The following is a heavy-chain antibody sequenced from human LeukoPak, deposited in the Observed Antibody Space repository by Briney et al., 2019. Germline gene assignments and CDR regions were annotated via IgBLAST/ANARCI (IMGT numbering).Heavy chain of an antibody. CDR3: ARDVVGGYNLFDY. Sequence: VGSLRLSCAASGFTFSSYWMHWVRQAPGKGLVWVSRINSDGSSTSYADSVKGRFTISRDNAKNTLYLQMNSLRAEDTAVYYCARDVVGGYNLFDYWGQGTLVTVSS. CDR1: GFTFSSYW. J-gene: IGHJ4*02. V-gene: IGHV3-74*01. CDR2: INSDGSST. D-gene: IGHD5-24*01.